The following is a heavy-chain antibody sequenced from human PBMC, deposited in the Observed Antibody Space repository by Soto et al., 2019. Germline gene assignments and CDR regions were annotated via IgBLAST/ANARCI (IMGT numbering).Heavy chain of an antibody. J-gene: IGHJ4*02. D-gene: IGHD3-22*01. CDR3: AADPDSSGYYFDY. CDR1: GYTFTSYA. Sequence: GASVKVSCKASGYTFTSYAMHWVRQAPGQRLEWMGWINAGNGNTKYSQKLQGRVTMTTDTSTSTAYMELRSLRSDDTAVYYCAADPDSSGYYFDYWGQGALVTVSS. CDR2: INAGNGNT. V-gene: IGHV1-3*01.